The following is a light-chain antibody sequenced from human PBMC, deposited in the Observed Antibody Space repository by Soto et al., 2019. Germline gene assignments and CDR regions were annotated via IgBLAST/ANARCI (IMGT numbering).Light chain of an antibody. CDR3: QQQSNWPPT. V-gene: IGKV3-11*01. CDR1: QSISSS. Sequence: EIGLPQSPATLSLSPGERATLSCRASQSISSSLVWYQQKPGQAPRLLIYDAFNRATGIPARFSGSGSGTDFTLTISSLEPEDFAVYYCQQQSNWPPTFGQGTKVDIK. CDR2: DAF. J-gene: IGKJ1*01.